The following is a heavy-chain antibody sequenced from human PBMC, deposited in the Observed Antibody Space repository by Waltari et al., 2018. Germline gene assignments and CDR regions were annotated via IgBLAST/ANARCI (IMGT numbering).Heavy chain of an antibody. Sequence: QVQLVQSGAEVKKPGASVKVSCKASGYTFTGYYMHWVRQAPGQGLEWRGWINPNSGGTNYAQKFQGRGTMTRDTSISTAYMELSRLRSDDTAVYYCARAGRPWEGESDGSRWFDPWGQGTLVTVSS. CDR2: INPNSGGT. D-gene: IGHD1-26*01. CDR1: GYTFTGYY. J-gene: IGHJ5*02. CDR3: ARAGRPWEGESDGSRWFDP. V-gene: IGHV1-2*02.